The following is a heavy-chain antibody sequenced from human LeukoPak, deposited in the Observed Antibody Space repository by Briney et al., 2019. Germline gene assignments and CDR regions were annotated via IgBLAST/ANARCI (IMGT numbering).Heavy chain of an antibody. J-gene: IGHJ6*02. CDR1: GFTFSSYW. CDR2: ISSSSSTI. V-gene: IGHV3-48*01. Sequence: GGSLRLSCAASGFTFSSYWMNWVRQAPGKGLEWVSYISSSSSTIYYADSVKGRFTISRDNAKNSLYLQMNSLRAEDTAVYYCARDGDGGYYYYYGMDVWGQGTTVTVSS. CDR3: ARDGDGGYYYYYGMDV. D-gene: IGHD4-23*01.